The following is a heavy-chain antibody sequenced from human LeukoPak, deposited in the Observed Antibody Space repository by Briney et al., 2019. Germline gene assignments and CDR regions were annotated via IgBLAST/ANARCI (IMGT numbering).Heavy chain of an antibody. CDR1: GFTVSSNY. CDR3: ARGISSSGWLDY. Sequence: GGSLRLSCAASGFTVSSNYMSWVRQAPGKGLEWVSFIYSGGTTYYADSVKGRFTISRDNSKNPLYLQMNSLRAEDTAVYYCARGISSSGWLDYWGQGTLVTVSS. V-gene: IGHV3-53*01. CDR2: IYSGGTT. J-gene: IGHJ4*02. D-gene: IGHD6-19*01.